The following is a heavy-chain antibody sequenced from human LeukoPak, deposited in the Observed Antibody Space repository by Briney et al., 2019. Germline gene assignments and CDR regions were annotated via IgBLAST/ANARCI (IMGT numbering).Heavy chain of an antibody. J-gene: IGHJ4*02. CDR3: AREHSSSSGKVFDY. D-gene: IGHD6-6*01. V-gene: IGHV1-2*02. CDR1: GYTFPGYY. CDR2: INPNSGGT. Sequence: APVKVSCKASGYTFPGYYMHWVRQAPGQGLEWMGWINPNSGGTNYAQKFQGRVTMTRDTSISTAYMELSRLRSDDTAVYYCAREHSSSSGKVFDYWGQGTLVTVSS.